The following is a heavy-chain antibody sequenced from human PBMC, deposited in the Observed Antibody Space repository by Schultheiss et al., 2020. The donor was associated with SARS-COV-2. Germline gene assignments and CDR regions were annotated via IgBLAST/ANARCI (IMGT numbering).Heavy chain of an antibody. J-gene: IGHJ3*02. CDR1: GFTFSNYW. CDR2: IWYDGSND. D-gene: IGHD3-9*01. Sequence: GGSLRLSCAASGFTFSNYWMSWVRQAPGKGLEWVAVIWYDGSNDNYAVSVKGRFTISRDNSKNTLYLQMNSLRAEDTAVYYCARPKLRYFDRDAFDIWGQGTMVTVSS. CDR3: ARPKLRYFDRDAFDI. V-gene: IGHV3-33*08.